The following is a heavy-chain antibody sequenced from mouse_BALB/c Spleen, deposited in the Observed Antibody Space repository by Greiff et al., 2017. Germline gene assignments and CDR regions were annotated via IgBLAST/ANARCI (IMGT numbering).Heavy chain of an antibody. CDR3: ARGGYGSSSDY. Sequence: VQLKESGGGLVKPGGSLKLSCAASGFTFSDYYMYWVRQTPEKRLEWVATISDGGSYTYYPDSVKGRFTISRDNAKNNLYLQMSSLKSEDTAMYYCARGGYGSSSDYWGQGTTLTVSS. J-gene: IGHJ2*01. V-gene: IGHV5-4*02. D-gene: IGHD1-1*01. CDR1: GFTFSDYY. CDR2: ISDGGSYT.